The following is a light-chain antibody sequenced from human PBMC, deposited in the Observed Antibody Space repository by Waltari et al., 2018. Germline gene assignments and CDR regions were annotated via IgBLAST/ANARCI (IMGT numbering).Light chain of an antibody. CDR3: QQHGDWPPT. CDR2: YAS. Sequence: EVLLPQSPATLSVSPGERVTLSCRASQSVDSKLAWYQQKPGQAPRHLISYASSRATNVPARFIGRGSGAEFTLTISSLESEDSAVYSCQQHGDWPPTFGQGTKVEIQ. J-gene: IGKJ1*01. V-gene: IGKV3-15*01. CDR1: QSVDSK.